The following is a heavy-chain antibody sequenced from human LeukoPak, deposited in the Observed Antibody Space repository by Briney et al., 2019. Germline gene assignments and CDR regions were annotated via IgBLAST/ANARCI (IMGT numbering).Heavy chain of an antibody. CDR1: GLTFSSYA. D-gene: IGHD3-22*01. CDR3: AKSVFDSSGDPYMDV. J-gene: IGHJ6*03. V-gene: IGHV3-23*01. Sequence: GGSLRLSCAPSGLTFSSYAMNWVRQAPGKGLEWVSGISASGVNTFYADSVKGRFTISRDNSKNTLFLQMDSLKADDTAVYYCAKSVFDSSGDPYMDVWGKGTTVTISS. CDR2: ISASGVNT.